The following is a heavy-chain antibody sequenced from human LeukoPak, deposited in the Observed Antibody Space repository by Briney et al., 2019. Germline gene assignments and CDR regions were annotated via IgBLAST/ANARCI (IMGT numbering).Heavy chain of an antibody. CDR2: FDPEDGET. J-gene: IGHJ4*02. D-gene: IGHD1-26*01. CDR3: ATELLPAAFDY. Sequence: ASVKVSCKVSGYTLTELSMHWVRQAPGKGLEWMGGFDPEDGETIYAQKFQGRVTMTEGTSTDTAYMELSSLRSEDTAVYYCATELLPAAFDYWGQGTLVTVSS. V-gene: IGHV1-24*01. CDR1: GYTLTELS.